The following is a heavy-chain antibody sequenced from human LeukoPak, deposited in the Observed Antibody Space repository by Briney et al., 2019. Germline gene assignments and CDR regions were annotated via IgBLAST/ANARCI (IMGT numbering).Heavy chain of an antibody. CDR2: SYTSGST. D-gene: IGHD6-13*01. CDR1: GGSISSYY. Sequence: SETLSLTCTVSGGSISSYYWSWIRQPPGKGLEWIGYSYTSGSTNYNPSLKSRVTITVDTSKNQFSLKLSSVTAADTAVYYCARHASYSSSWYGTAAFDIWGQGTMVTVSS. CDR3: ARHASYSSSWYGTAAFDI. J-gene: IGHJ3*02. V-gene: IGHV4-4*09.